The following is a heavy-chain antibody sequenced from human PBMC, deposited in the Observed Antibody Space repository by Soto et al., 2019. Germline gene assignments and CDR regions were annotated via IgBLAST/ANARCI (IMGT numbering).Heavy chain of an antibody. CDR3: AHSNDYSSRWDTLDFDY. J-gene: IGHJ4*02. Sequence: QITLKESGPTLVKPTQTLTLTCTFSGFSLSTSGVGVGWIRQPPEKALEWLALIYWDDDKRYSPSLKSRLTITKDTSKNQGVLTMTNVDPVDTDKDYCAHSNDYSSRWDTLDFDYWGQGTLVAVSS. CDR1: GFSLSTSGVG. V-gene: IGHV2-5*02. CDR2: IYWDDDK. D-gene: IGHD6-13*01.